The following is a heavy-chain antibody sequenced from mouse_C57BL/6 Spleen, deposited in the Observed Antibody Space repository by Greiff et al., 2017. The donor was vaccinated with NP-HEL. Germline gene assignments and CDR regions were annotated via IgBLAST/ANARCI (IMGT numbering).Heavy chain of an antibody. CDR1: EYEFPSHD. D-gene: IGHD2-3*01. Sequence: EVMLVESGGGLVQPGESLKLSCESNEYEFPSHDMSWVRKTPEKRLELVAAINSDGGSTYYPDTMERRFIISRDNTKQTLYLQMSSLRSEDTALYYCARRGNDGYGYFDVWGTGTTVTVSS. V-gene: IGHV5-2*03. J-gene: IGHJ1*03. CDR3: ARRGNDGYGYFDV. CDR2: INSDGGST.